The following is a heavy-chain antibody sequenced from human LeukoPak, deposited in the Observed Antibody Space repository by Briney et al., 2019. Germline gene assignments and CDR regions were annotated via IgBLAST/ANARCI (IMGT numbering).Heavy chain of an antibody. V-gene: IGHV1-69*04. J-gene: IGHJ4*02. CDR1: GGTFSSYA. Sequence: SVKVSCKASGGTFSSYAISWVRQAPGQGLEWMGRIIPILGIANYAQKFQGRVTITADKSTSTAYMELSSLRSEDTAVYYRARGPNYYDSSGYYRNWGQGTLVTVSS. D-gene: IGHD3-22*01. CDR3: ARGPNYYDSSGYYRN. CDR2: IIPILGIA.